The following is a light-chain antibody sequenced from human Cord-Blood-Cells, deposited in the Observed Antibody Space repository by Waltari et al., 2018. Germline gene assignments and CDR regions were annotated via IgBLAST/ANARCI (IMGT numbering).Light chain of an antibody. Sequence: DIVMTQSLDSLAVSLGERATIDCKSSQSVLSSSNNKNYLAWYQQKPRQPPKLLISWASTRESGVPDRFSGSGSGTDFTLTISSLQAEDVAVYYCQQYYSTPLTFGGGTKVEIK. CDR1: QSVLSSSNNKNY. CDR2: WAS. V-gene: IGKV4-1*01. CDR3: QQYYSTPLT. J-gene: IGKJ4*01.